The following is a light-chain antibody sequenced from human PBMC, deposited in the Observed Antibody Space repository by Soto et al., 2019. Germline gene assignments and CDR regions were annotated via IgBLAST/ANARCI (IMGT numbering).Light chain of an antibody. CDR2: RND. V-gene: IGLV1-47*01. CDR3: AAWDDSLSRYV. Sequence: QSVLTQPPSASGTPGQRVTISCSGSSSYIGSKYVYWYQQLPGTAPKLLIYRNDQRPSRISDRFSGSKSGTSASLAISGLRSEDEADYYCAAWDDSLSRYVLGXGTRVTGL. CDR1: SSYIGSKY. J-gene: IGLJ1*01.